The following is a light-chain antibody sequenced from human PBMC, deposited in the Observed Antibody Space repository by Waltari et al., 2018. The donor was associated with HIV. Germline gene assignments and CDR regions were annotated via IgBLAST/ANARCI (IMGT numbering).Light chain of an antibody. Sequence: QSALTQPASVSGSPGQSITISCTGPSSDIGSYNLVSWYQQHPGKAPRLMIYEVTKRPSGVSNRFSGSRSGNSASLTISGLQAEDEADYYCCSYAGVYTLYVFGTGTKVTVL. J-gene: IGLJ1*01. CDR3: CSYAGVYTLYV. CDR1: SSDIGSYNL. CDR2: EVT. V-gene: IGLV2-23*02.